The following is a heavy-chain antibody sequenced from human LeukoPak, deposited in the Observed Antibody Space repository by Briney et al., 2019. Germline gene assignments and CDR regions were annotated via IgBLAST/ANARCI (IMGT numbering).Heavy chain of an antibody. D-gene: IGHD6-19*01. CDR3: ARSAVALGYNWFDP. CDR2: INSDGGST. J-gene: IGHJ5*02. Sequence: GGSLRLSCAASGFTFSSYWMHWVRQAPGKGLVWVSRINSDGGSTSYTDSVKGRFTISRDNAKNSLYLQMNSLRAEDTAVYYCARSAVALGYNWFDPWGQGTLVTVSS. V-gene: IGHV3-74*01. CDR1: GFTFSSYW.